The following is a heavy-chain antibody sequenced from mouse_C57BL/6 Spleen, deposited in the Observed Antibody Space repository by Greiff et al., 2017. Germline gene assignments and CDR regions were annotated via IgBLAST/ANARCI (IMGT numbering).Heavy chain of an antibody. CDR1: GYTFTDHT. J-gene: IGHJ4*01. CDR2: IYPRDGST. Sequence: VKLQQSDAELVKPGASVKISCKVSGYTFTDHTIHWMKQRPEQGLEWIGYIYPRDGSTKHNEKFKGTAKFTADKSSSTAYMQLNSLTSEDSAVYFCARGGYDYEEMDYWGQGTSVTVSS. V-gene: IGHV1-78*01. D-gene: IGHD2-4*01. CDR3: ARGGYDYEEMDY.